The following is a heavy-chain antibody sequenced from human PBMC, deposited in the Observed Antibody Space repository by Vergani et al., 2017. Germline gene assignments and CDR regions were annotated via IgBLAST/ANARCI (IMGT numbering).Heavy chain of an antibody. V-gene: IGHV4-61*02. CDR1: GGSISSGSYY. Sequence: QVQLQESGPGLVKPSQTLSLTCTVSGGSISSGSYYWSWIRQPAGKGLEWIGRIYTSGSTNYNPSLKSRVTISVDTSKNQFSLKLSSVTAADTAVYYCARVRWLPQSHYGMDVWGQGTTVTVSS. J-gene: IGHJ6*02. CDR3: ARVRWLPQSHYGMDV. CDR2: IYTSGST. D-gene: IGHD5-12*01.